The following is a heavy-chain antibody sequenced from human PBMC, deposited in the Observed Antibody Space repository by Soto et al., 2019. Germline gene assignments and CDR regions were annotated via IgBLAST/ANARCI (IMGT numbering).Heavy chain of an antibody. V-gene: IGHV3-7*01. CDR3: VTGGGNFDY. CDR1: GITLSTYW. Sequence: EVQLVESGGGLVQPGGSLRLSCAASGITLSTYWMSWVRQAPGKGLEWVANIKQDGSEKHYVDSVKGRFTISRDNAKNSLYLQMNSLSAEDTAVYYCVTGGGNFDYWGQGTLVTVSS. D-gene: IGHD2-15*01. J-gene: IGHJ4*02. CDR2: IKQDGSEK.